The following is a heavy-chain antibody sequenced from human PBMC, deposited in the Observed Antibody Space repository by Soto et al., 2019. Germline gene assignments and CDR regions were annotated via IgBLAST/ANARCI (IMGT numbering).Heavy chain of an antibody. CDR2: INHSGST. CDR3: ARLRLGELSLYPYYYYGMDV. J-gene: IGHJ6*01. V-gene: IGHV4-34*01. D-gene: IGHD3-16*02. Sequence: SETLSLTCAVYGGSFSGYYWSWIRQPPGKGLEWIGEINHSGSTNYNPSLKSRVTISVDTSKNQFSLKLSSVTAADTAVYYCARLRLGELSLYPYYYYGMDVWGQGTKVTVSS. CDR1: GGSFSGYY.